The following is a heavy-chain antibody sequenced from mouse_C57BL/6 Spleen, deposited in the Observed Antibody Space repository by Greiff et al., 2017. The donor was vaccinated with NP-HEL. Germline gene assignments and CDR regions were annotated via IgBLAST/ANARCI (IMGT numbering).Heavy chain of an antibody. D-gene: IGHD1-1*01. CDR3: ARHGGSPATVVAHYAMDY. CDR2: FYPGSGSI. J-gene: IGHJ4*01. Sequence: VQLVESGAELVKPGASVKLSCKASGYTFTEYTIHWVKQRSGQGLEWIGWFYPGSGSIKYNEKFKDKATLTADKSSSTVYMELSRLTSEDSAVYFCARHGGSPATVVAHYAMDYWGQGTSVTVSS. V-gene: IGHV1-62-2*01. CDR1: GYTFTEYT.